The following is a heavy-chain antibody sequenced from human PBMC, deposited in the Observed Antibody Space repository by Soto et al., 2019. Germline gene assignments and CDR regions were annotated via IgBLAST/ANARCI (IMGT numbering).Heavy chain of an antibody. CDR2: IYYSGST. Sequence: KASETLSLTCTVSGGSISSYYWSWIRQPPGKGLEWIGYIYYSGSTNYNPSLKSRVTISVDTSKNQFSLKLSSVTAADTAVYYCAGSPPREQQLANWFDPWGQGTLVTVSS. V-gene: IGHV4-59*01. D-gene: IGHD6-13*01. CDR3: AGSPPREQQLANWFDP. CDR1: GGSISSYY. J-gene: IGHJ5*02.